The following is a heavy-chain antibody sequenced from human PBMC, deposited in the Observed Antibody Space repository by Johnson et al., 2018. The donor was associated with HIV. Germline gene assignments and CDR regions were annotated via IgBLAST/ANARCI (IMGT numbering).Heavy chain of an antibody. J-gene: IGHJ3*02. CDR2: ISWDGGST. V-gene: IGHV3-43*01. D-gene: IGHD3-10*02. Sequence: VQLVESGGGLVQPGGSLRLSCASSGFTFDDYTMHWVRQAPGKGLEWVSLISWDGGSTYYADSVKGRFPISRDNSKNSLYLQMNSLRTEDTALYYCAKDGSGDVRGAFDIWGQGTMVTVSS. CDR3: AKDGSGDVRGAFDI. CDR1: GFTFDDYT.